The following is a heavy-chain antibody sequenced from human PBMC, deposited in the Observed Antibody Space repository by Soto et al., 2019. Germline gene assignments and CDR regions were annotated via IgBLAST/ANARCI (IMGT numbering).Heavy chain of an antibody. Sequence: EEQLVESGGGLVQPGGSLRLSCAASGFAFSSYWMHWVRQTPGKGPVWVSRIYNDGSRTAYADSVKGRFTISRDNAKNTMYLQMSSLTVEATAVYYCARDLSGDTTPYFDLWGQGTLVTVSS. J-gene: IGHJ4*02. CDR3: ARDLSGDTTPYFDL. V-gene: IGHV3-74*01. CDR2: IYNDGSRT. D-gene: IGHD1-1*01. CDR1: GFAFSSYW.